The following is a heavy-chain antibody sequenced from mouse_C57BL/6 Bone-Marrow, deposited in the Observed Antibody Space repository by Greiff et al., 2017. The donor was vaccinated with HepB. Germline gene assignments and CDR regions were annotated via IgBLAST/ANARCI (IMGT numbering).Heavy chain of an antibody. CDR2: ISSGGSYT. Sequence: EVKLVESGGDLVKPGGSLKLSCAASGFTFSSYGMSWVRQTPDKRLEWVATISSGGSYTYYPDNVKGRFTISRDNAKNTLYLQMSSLKSEDTAMYYCARHLYWYFDVWGTGTTVTVSS. CDR1: GFTFSSYG. V-gene: IGHV5-6*01. J-gene: IGHJ1*03. CDR3: ARHLYWYFDV.